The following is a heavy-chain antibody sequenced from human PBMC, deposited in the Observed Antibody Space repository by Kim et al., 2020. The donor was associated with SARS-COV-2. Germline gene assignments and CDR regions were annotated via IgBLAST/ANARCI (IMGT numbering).Heavy chain of an antibody. V-gene: IGHV4-39*01. CDR1: GGSISSSSYY. J-gene: IGHJ6*03. CDR2: IYYSGST. Sequence: SETLSLTCTVSGGSISSSSYYWGWIRQPPGKGLEWIGSIYYSGSTYSNPSPKSRVTISVDTSKNQFSLKLSTVTAADTAVYYCARRPYYYYYMDVWGKGTTVTVSS. CDR3: ARRPYYYYYMDV.